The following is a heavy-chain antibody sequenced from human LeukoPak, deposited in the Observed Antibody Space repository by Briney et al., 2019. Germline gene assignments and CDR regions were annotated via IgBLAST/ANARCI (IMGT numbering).Heavy chain of an antibody. CDR1: GYTFTGYY. CDR2: INPNSGGT. V-gene: IGHV1-2*06. CDR3: ARVQGWDDAFDI. D-gene: IGHD6-19*01. J-gene: IGHJ3*02. Sequence: GASVKVSCTASGYTFTGYYMHWVRQAPGQGLEWMGRINPNSGGTNYAQKFQGRVTMTRDTSISTAYMELSRLRSDDTAVYYCARVQGWDDAFDIWGQGTMVTVSS.